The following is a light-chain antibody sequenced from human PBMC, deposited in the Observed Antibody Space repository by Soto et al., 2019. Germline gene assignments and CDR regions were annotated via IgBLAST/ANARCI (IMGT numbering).Light chain of an antibody. CDR1: QDISIS. CDR3: QKAWT. CDR2: GAS. Sequence: DIQMTQSPSSVSASVGDRVTITCRASQDISISLAWYQQKPGTAPKLLIYGASTLQNGVPSRFSGSGSGTNFTLTISSLQPEDFATYYCQKAWTFGQGTK. V-gene: IGKV1-12*01. J-gene: IGKJ2*01.